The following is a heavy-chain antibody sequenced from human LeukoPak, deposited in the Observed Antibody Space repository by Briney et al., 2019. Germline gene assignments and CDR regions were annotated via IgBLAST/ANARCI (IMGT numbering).Heavy chain of an antibody. CDR3: ARNLPAADY. Sequence: GGSLRLSCAASRFTFSSYAMSWVRQAPGKGLEWVSAISGSGGSTYYADSVKDRFTISRDNAKNSLYLQMNSLRAEDTAVYYCARNLPAADYWGRGTLVTVSS. D-gene: IGHD2-2*01. CDR2: ISGSGGST. V-gene: IGHV3-23*01. CDR1: RFTFSSYA. J-gene: IGHJ4*02.